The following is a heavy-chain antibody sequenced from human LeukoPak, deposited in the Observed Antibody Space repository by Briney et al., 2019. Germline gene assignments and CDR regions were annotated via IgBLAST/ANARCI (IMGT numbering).Heavy chain of an antibody. D-gene: IGHD6-13*01. CDR3: AREIIAAADFDAFDI. J-gene: IGHJ3*02. CDR1: GFTFSSYS. CDR2: ISSSSYI. V-gene: IGHV3-21*01. Sequence: GGSLRLSCAASGFTFSSYSMNWVRQAPGKGLEWVSSISSSSYIYYADSVKGRFTISRDNAKNSLYLQMNSLRAEDTAVYYCAREIIAAADFDAFDIWGQGTMVTVSS.